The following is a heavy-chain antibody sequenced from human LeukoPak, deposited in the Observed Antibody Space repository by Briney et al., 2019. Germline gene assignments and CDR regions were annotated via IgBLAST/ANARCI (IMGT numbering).Heavy chain of an antibody. CDR2: IYYSGST. D-gene: IGHD6-13*01. Sequence: SETLSLTCNVSGGSISSYYWSWIRQPPGKGLEWIGYIYYSGSTNYNPSLKSRVTISVDTSKNQFSLKLSSVTAADTAVYYCARVTAAGQTVMFDYWGQGTLVTVSS. J-gene: IGHJ4*02. V-gene: IGHV4-59*01. CDR3: ARVTAAGQTVMFDY. CDR1: GGSISSYY.